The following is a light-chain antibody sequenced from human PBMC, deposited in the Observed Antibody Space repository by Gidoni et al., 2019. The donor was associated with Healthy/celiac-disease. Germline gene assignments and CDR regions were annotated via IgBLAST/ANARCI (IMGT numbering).Light chain of an antibody. CDR3: QQYDNLPCS. J-gene: IGKJ2*04. CDR1: QDISNY. V-gene: IGKV1-33*01. Sequence: DIQKPQSPFSLSASVGDRVTITCQASQDISNYLNWYQQKPGKAPKLLIYDASNWETGVPSRFSGSGSGTDFTFTISSLQPEDIATYYCQQYDNLPCSFGQGTKLEIK. CDR2: DAS.